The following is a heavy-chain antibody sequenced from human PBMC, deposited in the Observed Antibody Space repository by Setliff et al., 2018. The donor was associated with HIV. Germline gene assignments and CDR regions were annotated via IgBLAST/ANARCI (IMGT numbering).Heavy chain of an antibody. Sequence: SETLSLTCTVSGGSISSYYWSWIRQPPGKGLEWIGSIYQTGTTYYNPSLKSRVTISVDTSQNQFSLRLSSVTAADTAVYYCARGSGRFCSGGRCSAFDYWGQGTLVTVSS. D-gene: IGHD2-15*01. CDR3: ARGSGRFCSGGRCSAFDY. CDR1: GGSISSYY. J-gene: IGHJ4*02. CDR2: IYQTGTT. V-gene: IGHV4-59*08.